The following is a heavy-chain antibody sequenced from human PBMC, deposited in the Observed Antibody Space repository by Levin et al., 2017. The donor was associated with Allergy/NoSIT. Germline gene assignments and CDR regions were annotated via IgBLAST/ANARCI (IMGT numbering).Heavy chain of an antibody. CDR1: GGSFSGYY. D-gene: IGHD3-10*01. CDR2: INHSGST. CDR3: ARVGYYGSGSYYNGAIPINWFDP. J-gene: IGHJ5*02. Sequence: SETLSLTCAVYGGSFSGYYWSWIRQPPGKGLEWIGEINHSGSTNYNPSLKSRVTISVDTSKNQFSLKLSSVTAADTAVYYCARVGYYGSGSYYNGAIPINWFDPWGQGTLVTVSS. V-gene: IGHV4-34*01.